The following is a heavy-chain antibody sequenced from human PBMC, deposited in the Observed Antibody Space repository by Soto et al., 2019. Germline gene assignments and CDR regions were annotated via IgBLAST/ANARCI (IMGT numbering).Heavy chain of an antibody. V-gene: IGHV4-59*01. Sequence: SETLSLTCTVSGGTISSFYGRCIRQPQGKGLELIGYIYYSGSTNYNPSLKSRVTISVDTSKNQFSLKLSSVTAADTAVYYCARGDTAMVSFDYYYGMDVWGQGTTVTVSS. CDR3: ARGDTAMVSFDYYYGMDV. D-gene: IGHD5-18*01. CDR1: GGTISSFY. J-gene: IGHJ6*02. CDR2: IYYSGST.